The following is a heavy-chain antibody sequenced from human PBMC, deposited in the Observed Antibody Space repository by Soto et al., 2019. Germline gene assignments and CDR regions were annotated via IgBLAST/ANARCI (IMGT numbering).Heavy chain of an antibody. CDR1: GGSVSSGSYY. Sequence: SETLSLTCTVSGGSVSSGSYYWSWIRQPPGKGLEWIGYIYYSGSTNYNPSLKSRVTISVDTSKNQFSLKLSSVTTADTAVYYCARNYDFWSGYQPVGFDPWGQGTLVTVSS. J-gene: IGHJ5*02. D-gene: IGHD3-3*01. CDR2: IYYSGST. V-gene: IGHV4-61*01. CDR3: ARNYDFWSGYQPVGFDP.